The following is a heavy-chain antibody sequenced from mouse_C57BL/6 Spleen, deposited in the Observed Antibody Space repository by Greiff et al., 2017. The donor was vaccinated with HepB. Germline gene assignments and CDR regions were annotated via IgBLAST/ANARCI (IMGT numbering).Heavy chain of an antibody. V-gene: IGHV14-2*01. CDR3: ASSPLYYSNYDDYAMDY. CDR2: IDPEDGET. J-gene: IGHJ4*01. CDR1: GFNIKDYY. Sequence: EVQLQQSGAELVKPGASVKLSCTASGFNIKDYYMHWVKQRTEQGLEWIGRIDPEDGETKYAPKFQGKATITADTSANTAYLQLISLTSEDTAVYYCASSPLYYSNYDDYAMDYWGQGTSVTVSS. D-gene: IGHD2-5*01.